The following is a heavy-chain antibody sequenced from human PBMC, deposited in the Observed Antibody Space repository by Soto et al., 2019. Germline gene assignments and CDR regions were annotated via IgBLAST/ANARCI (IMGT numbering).Heavy chain of an antibody. V-gene: IGHV1-46*01. Sequence: ASVKVSCKASGYTFTSYYMHWVRQAPGQGLEWMGIINPSGGSTSYAQKFQGRVTMTRDTSTSTVYMELSSLRSEDTAVYYCARDQVPAAPSAWFDPWGQGTLVTVS. CDR3: ARDQVPAAPSAWFDP. D-gene: IGHD2-2*01. CDR1: GYTFTSYY. J-gene: IGHJ5*02. CDR2: INPSGGST.